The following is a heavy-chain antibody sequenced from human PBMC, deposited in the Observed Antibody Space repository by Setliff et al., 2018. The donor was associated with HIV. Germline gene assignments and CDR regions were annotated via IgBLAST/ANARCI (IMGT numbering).Heavy chain of an antibody. Sequence: SETLSLTCTVSGGSIRSSSSYWGWIRQPPGKGLEWIGIIYYSGSTYYKPSLKSRVTISVDTSKNQFSLKLNSVTAADTAVYYCARGNSRRLRVHYYYYYRDVWGKGTTVTVS. CDR1: GGSIRSSSSY. CDR2: IYYSGST. J-gene: IGHJ6*03. V-gene: IGHV4-39*01. D-gene: IGHD4-17*01. CDR3: ARGNSRRLRVHYYYYYRDV.